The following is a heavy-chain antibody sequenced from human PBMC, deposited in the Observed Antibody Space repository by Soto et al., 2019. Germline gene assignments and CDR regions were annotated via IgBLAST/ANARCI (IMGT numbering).Heavy chain of an antibody. CDR3: ARDSDYYGSGSYYMDKNSPNWFDP. Sequence: GASVKVSCKASGYTFTSYGISWVRQAPGQGLEWMGWISAYNGNTNYAQKLQGRVTMTTDTSTSTAYMELRSLRSDDTAVYYCARDSDYYGSGSYYMDKNSPNWFDPWGQGTLVTVSS. CDR1: GYTFTSYG. D-gene: IGHD3-10*01. V-gene: IGHV1-18*01. J-gene: IGHJ5*02. CDR2: ISAYNGNT.